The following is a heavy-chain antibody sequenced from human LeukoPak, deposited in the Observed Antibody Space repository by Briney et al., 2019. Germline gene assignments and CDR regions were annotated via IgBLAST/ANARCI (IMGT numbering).Heavy chain of an antibody. V-gene: IGHV3-23*01. CDR1: GFTFSSYA. J-gene: IGHJ4*02. Sequence: GGSLRLSCAASGFTFSSYAMSWVRQAPGKGLEWVSAISGSGGSTYYADSVKGRFTISRDNSKSTLYLQMNSLRAEDTAVYYCAKPAAGCSSTSCYVRYWGQGTLVTVSS. CDR2: ISGSGGST. D-gene: IGHD2-2*01. CDR3: AKPAAGCSSTSCYVRY.